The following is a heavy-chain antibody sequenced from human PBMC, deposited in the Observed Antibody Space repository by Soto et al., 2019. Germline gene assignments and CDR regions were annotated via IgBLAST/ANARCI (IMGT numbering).Heavy chain of an antibody. CDR1: GYSFATSG. D-gene: IGHD3-22*01. CDR2: ISAYNGNS. V-gene: IGHV1-18*01. CDR3: ARAGQYYDASGYAN. Sequence: QVKLVQSGAEVKKPGASIKVSCKASGYSFATSGMTWVRQAPGQGLEWVGWISAYNGNSNYDQNLQDRVTMTTDTFTTTADLELRNLRSDDSAVYYWARAGQYYDASGYANWGQGTLVTVSS. J-gene: IGHJ4*02.